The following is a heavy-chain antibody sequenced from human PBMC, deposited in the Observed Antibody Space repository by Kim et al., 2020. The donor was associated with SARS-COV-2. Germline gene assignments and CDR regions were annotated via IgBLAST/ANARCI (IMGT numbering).Heavy chain of an antibody. D-gene: IGHD6-13*01. CDR1: GGSISSSSYY. CDR3: AREGSSWYTNYYYGMDV. CDR2: IYYSGST. Sequence: SETLSLTCTVSGGSISSSSYYWGWIRQPPGKGLEWIGSIYYSGSTYYNPSLKSRVTISVDTSKNQFSLKLSSVTAADTAVYYCAREGSSWYTNYYYGMDVWGQGTTVTVSS. V-gene: IGHV4-39*07. J-gene: IGHJ6*02.